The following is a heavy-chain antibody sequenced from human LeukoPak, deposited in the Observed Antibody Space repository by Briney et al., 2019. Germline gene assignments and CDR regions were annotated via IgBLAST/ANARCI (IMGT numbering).Heavy chain of an antibody. Sequence: SETLSLTCTVSGGSISSGGYYWSWIRQPPGKGLEWIGYIYHSGSTYYNPSLKSRVTMSVDTSKNQFSLKLSSVTAADTAVYYCARGDKYSSGWSCDYWGQGTMVTVSS. CDR1: GGSISSGGYY. J-gene: IGHJ3*01. CDR3: ARGDKYSSGWSCDY. V-gene: IGHV4-30-2*01. D-gene: IGHD6-19*01. CDR2: IYHSGST.